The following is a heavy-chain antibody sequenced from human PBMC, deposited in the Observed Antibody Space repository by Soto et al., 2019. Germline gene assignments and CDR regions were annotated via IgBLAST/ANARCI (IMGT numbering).Heavy chain of an antibody. CDR3: ARRRSGAHWFDP. CDR1: GYSFTAYG. J-gene: IGHJ5*02. CDR2: INAAIGEI. V-gene: IGHV1-3*01. Sequence: GASVKVSCKASGYSFTAYGIHWVRQAPGQRLEWMGWINAAIGEIKFSQKFQGRVTMSVDTSKNQCSLSLASVTASDTAVYFCARRRSGAHWFDPWGQGTVVTVSS. D-gene: IGHD3-10*01.